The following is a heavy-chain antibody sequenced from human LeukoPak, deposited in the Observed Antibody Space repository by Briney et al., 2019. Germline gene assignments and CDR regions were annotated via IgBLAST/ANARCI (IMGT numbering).Heavy chain of an antibody. D-gene: IGHD2-21*02. Sequence: PSETLSLTCTVSGGSISSSSYYWGWIRQPPGKGLEWIGSINYRGSTYYNPSLKSRVTISVDTSKNQFSLKQSSVTAADTAVYYCARTANYYYYYYMDVWGVGTTVAVSS. CDR3: ARTANYYYYYYMDV. CDR1: GGSISSSSYY. J-gene: IGHJ6*03. V-gene: IGHV4-39*01. CDR2: INYRGST.